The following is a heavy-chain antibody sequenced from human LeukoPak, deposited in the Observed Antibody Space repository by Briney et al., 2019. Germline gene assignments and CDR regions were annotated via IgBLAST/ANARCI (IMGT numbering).Heavy chain of an antibody. CDR2: ISSRSSNI. J-gene: IGHJ4*02. CDR3: AKGGKWDVTPFDY. CDR1: GFTFSSYS. V-gene: IGHV3-48*02. D-gene: IGHD1-26*01. Sequence: GGSLRLSCAASGFTFSSYSMNWVRQAPGKGLEWVSYISSRSSNIYYADSVKGRFTISRDNAKNSLYLQMNSLRDEDTAVYYCAKGGKWDVTPFDYWGQGTLVTVSS.